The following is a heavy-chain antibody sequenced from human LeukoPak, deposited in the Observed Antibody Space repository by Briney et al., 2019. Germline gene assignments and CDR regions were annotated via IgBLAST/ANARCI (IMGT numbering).Heavy chain of an antibody. Sequence: GGSLRLSCAASGFTFSSDAMSWVRQAPGKGLEWVSAISGSGGSTYYADSVKGRFTISRDNSKNTLYLQMNSLRAEDTAVYYCARESILTGCIDCWGQGTLVTVSS. CDR3: ARESILTGCIDC. CDR1: GFTFSSDA. D-gene: IGHD3-9*01. V-gene: IGHV3-23*01. J-gene: IGHJ4*02. CDR2: ISGSGGST.